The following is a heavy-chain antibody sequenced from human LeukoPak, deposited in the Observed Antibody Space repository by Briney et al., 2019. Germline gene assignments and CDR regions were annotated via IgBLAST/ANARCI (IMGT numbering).Heavy chain of an antibody. D-gene: IGHD3-22*01. CDR3: AALSGSSDDAFDI. CDR1: GYTFTGYY. V-gene: IGHV1-2*04. J-gene: IGHJ3*02. CDR2: INPNSGGT. Sequence: ASVKVSCKASGYTFTGYYMHWVRQAPGQGLEWMGWINPNSGGTNYAQKFQGWVTTTRDTSISTAYMELSRLRSDDTAVYYCAALSGSSDDAFDIWGQGTMVTVSS.